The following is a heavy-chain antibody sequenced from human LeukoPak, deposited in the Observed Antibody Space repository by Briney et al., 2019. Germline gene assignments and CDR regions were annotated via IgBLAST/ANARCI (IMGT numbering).Heavy chain of an antibody. Sequence: PSETLSLTCAVYGGSFSGYYWSWIRQPPGKGLEWIGEINHSGSTNYNPSLKSRVTISVDTSKNQFSLKLSSVTAADTAVYYCASSSGWPRSVDYWGQGTLVTVSS. CDR1: GGSFSGYY. CDR3: ASSSGWPRSVDY. V-gene: IGHV4-34*01. D-gene: IGHD6-19*01. J-gene: IGHJ4*02. CDR2: INHSGST.